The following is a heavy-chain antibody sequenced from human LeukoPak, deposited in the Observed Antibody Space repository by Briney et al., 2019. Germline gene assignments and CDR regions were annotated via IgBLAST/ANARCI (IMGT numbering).Heavy chain of an antibody. V-gene: IGHV3-53*01. CDR2: IYSGGST. D-gene: IGHD6-13*01. Sequence: GGSLRLSCAASGFTISSNYMSWVRQAPGKGLEWVSVIYSGGSTYYADSVKGRFTISRDNSKNTLYLQMNSLRAEDTAVYYCARVRRPYSSSWYRVNWFDPWGQGTLVTVSS. CDR1: GFTISSNY. CDR3: ARVRRPYSSSWYRVNWFDP. J-gene: IGHJ5*02.